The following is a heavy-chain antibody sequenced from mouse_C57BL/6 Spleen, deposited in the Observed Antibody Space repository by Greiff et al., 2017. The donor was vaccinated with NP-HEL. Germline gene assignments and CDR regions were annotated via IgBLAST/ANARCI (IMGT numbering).Heavy chain of an antibody. J-gene: IGHJ3*01. CDR2: IDPETGGT. V-gene: IGHV1-15*01. CDR1: GYTFTDYE. Sequence: QVQLQQSGAELVRPGASVTLSCKASGYTFTDYEMHWVKQTPVHGLEWIGAIDPETGGTAYNQKFKGKAILTADKSSSTAYMELRSLTSEDSAVYYCTRSGYDYDDYAYWGQGTLVTVSA. D-gene: IGHD2-4*01. CDR3: TRSGYDYDDYAY.